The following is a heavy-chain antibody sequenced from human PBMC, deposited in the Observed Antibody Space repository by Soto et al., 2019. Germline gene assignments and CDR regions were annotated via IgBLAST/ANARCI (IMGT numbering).Heavy chain of an antibody. CDR2: IYYSGST. D-gene: IGHD3-22*01. Sequence: SETLSLTCTVSGGSISSGGYYWIWIRHHPGKGLEWIGYIYYSGSTYYNPSLKSRVTISVDTSKNQFSLKLGSVTAADTAVYYCARLDSSGYYYGYYFDYWGQGTLVTVSS. V-gene: IGHV4-31*03. J-gene: IGHJ4*02. CDR1: GGSISSGGYY. CDR3: ARLDSSGYYYGYYFDY.